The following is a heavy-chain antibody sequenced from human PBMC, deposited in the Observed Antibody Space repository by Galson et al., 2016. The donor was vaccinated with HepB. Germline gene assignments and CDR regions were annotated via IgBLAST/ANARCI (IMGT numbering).Heavy chain of an antibody. Sequence: SLRLSCAASGFSFSSHAMTWVRQAPGKGLVWVSGISGSGGTTSYADSVKGRFSISRDNSKNTLYLQMNSLRAEDTAVYYCTRDLAAIAFFDLWGQGTLVTVSS. J-gene: IGHJ4*02. D-gene: IGHD6-25*01. CDR3: TRDLAAIAFFDL. CDR1: GFSFSSHA. V-gene: IGHV3-23*01. CDR2: ISGSGGTT.